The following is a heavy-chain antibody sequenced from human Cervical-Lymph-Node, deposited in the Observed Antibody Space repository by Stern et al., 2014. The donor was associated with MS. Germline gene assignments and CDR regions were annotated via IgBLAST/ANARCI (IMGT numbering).Heavy chain of an antibody. CDR1: AFTFSAYG. V-gene: IGHV3-33*01. Sequence: QVQLGQSGGGVVQPGRSLRLSCAASAFTFSAYGMHWVRQSPGKGLEWVAVIWYDGSNEYYGDSVKGRFTISRDNSKNTLYLQMNSLRAEDTAVYYCARMRDILTGYYPVFDLWGQGTLVTVSS. J-gene: IGHJ4*02. D-gene: IGHD3-9*01. CDR3: ARMRDILTGYYPVFDL. CDR2: IWYDGSNE.